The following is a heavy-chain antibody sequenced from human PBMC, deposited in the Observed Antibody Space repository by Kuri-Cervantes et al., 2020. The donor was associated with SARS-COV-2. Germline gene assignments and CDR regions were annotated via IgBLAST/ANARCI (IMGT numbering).Heavy chain of an antibody. Sequence: GESLKISCAASGFTFSSYEMNWVRQAPGKGLEWVSYISSSGSTIYYADSVKGRFTISRDNAKNSLYLQMNSLRAEDTAVYYCAGRLEYDFWSGPLDAFDIWGQGTMVTVSS. J-gene: IGHJ3*02. CDR1: GFTFSSYE. V-gene: IGHV3-48*03. CDR2: ISSSGSTI. CDR3: AGRLEYDFWSGPLDAFDI. D-gene: IGHD3-3*01.